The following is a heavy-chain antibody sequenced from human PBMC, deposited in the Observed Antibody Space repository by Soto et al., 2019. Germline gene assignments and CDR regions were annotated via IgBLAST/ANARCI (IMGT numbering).Heavy chain of an antibody. V-gene: IGHV3-7*01. J-gene: IGHJ4*02. CDR3: ARDSSGSYHHFFDY. CDR2: IKQDGSEK. CDR1: GFPFSSYN. Sequence: GGSLRLSCAASGFPFSSYNMNWVRQAPGKGLEWVANIKQDGSEKYYVDSVKGRFTISRGNAKNSLYLQMNSLRAEDTAVYYCARDSSGSYHHFFDYWGQGTLVTVSS. D-gene: IGHD1-26*01.